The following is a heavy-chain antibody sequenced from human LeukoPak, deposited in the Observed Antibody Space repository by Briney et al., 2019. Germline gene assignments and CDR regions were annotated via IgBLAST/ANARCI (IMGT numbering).Heavy chain of an antibody. CDR1: GYTFTSYD. V-gene: IGHV1-8*01. Sequence: ASVKVSCKASGYTFTSYDINWVRQATGQGLEWMGWMNPNRGNTGYAQKFQGRVTMTRNTSISTAYMELSSLRSEDTAVYYCASKSTGGYSYGLAFDIWGQGTMVTVSS. J-gene: IGHJ3*02. CDR2: MNPNRGNT. CDR3: ASKSTGGYSYGLAFDI. D-gene: IGHD5-18*01.